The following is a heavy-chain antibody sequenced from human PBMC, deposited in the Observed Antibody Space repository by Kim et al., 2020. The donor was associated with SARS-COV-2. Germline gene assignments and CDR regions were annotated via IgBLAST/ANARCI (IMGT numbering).Heavy chain of an antibody. Sequence: LQGRVTMTTDTSTSTAYMELRSLRSDDTAVYYCARDIAVAGDLRKKNFDYWGQGTLVTVSS. D-gene: IGHD6-19*01. CDR3: ARDIAVAGDLRKKNFDY. V-gene: IGHV1-18*01. J-gene: IGHJ4*02.